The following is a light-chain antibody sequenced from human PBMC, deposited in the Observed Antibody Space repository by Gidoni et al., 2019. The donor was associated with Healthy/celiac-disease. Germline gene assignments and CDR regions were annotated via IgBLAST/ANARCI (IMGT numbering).Light chain of an antibody. CDR2: GAS. Sequence: EIVMPQSPATMSVSPGARVTLSCRASQSVGSNLAWYQQKPGQAPRLLIYGASTRATGIPARFSGSGSGTEFTLTISSLQSEDFAVYYCQQYNDWPRTFGQGTKVEIK. J-gene: IGKJ1*01. V-gene: IGKV3-15*01. CDR3: QQYNDWPRT. CDR1: QSVGSN.